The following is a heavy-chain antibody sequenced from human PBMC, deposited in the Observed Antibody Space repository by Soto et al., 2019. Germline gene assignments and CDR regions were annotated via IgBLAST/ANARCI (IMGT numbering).Heavy chain of an antibody. J-gene: IGHJ4*02. CDR3: ARVSWELLGDY. CDR1: GFIFSSYG. V-gene: IGHV3-48*01. D-gene: IGHD1-26*01. CDR2: ISSSSSTI. Sequence: GGSLRLSCAASGFIFSSYGMNWVRQAPGKGLEWVSYISSSSSTIYYADSVKGRFTISRDNAKNSLYLQMNSLRAEDTAVYYCARVSWELLGDYWGQGSLVTVSS.